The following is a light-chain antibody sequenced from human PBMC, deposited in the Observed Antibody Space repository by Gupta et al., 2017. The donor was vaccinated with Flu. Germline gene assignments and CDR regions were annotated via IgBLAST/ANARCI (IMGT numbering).Light chain of an antibody. J-gene: IGKJ1*01. CDR2: GAS. V-gene: IGKV3-15*01. CDR1: ASVSNN. Sequence: PATLSVSPGERATLSCRASASVSNNLVWFQQKHGQAPRLLIFGASFRGTGVPDRFSGSGSGTECTLTISGLQSEDCAVYYCLQYQKWPRTFGQGTRVDIK. CDR3: LQYQKWPRT.